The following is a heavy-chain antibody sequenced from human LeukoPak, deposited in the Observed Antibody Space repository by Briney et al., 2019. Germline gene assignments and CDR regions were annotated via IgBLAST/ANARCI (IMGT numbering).Heavy chain of an antibody. CDR1: GYTFTGYY. Sequence: GASVKVSCKASGYTFTGYYMHWVRQAPGQGLEWMGWINPNSGGTNYAQKFQGWVTMTRDTPISTAYMELSRLRSDDTAVYYCARGYCSGGSCYAHDYWGQGTLVTVSS. D-gene: IGHD2-15*01. CDR3: ARGYCSGGSCYAHDY. J-gene: IGHJ4*02. V-gene: IGHV1-2*04. CDR2: INPNSGGT.